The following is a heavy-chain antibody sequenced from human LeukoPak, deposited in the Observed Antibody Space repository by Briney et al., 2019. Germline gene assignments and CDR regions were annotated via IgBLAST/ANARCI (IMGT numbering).Heavy chain of an antibody. CDR2: VIPIFGTA. CDR1: GGTFSSYA. Sequence: ASVKVSCKASGGTFSSYAISWVRQAPGQGLEWMGGVIPIFGTANYAQKFQGRVTITTDESTSTAYMELGSLRSEDTAVYYCASVSNIVVVPAAQIVDNWFDPWGQGTLVTVSS. CDR3: ASVSNIVVVPAAQIVDNWFDP. D-gene: IGHD2-2*01. J-gene: IGHJ5*02. V-gene: IGHV1-69*05.